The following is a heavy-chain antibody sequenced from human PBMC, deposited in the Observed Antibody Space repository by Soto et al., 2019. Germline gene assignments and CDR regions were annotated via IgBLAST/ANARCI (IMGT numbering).Heavy chain of an antibody. D-gene: IGHD3-22*01. CDR2: ISAYNGNT. CDR3: ASVTYYYDSSGYYSALLYFDY. Sequence: GPSVKVSCKASGYTFTSYGISWVRQAPGQGLEWMGWISAYNGNTNYAQKLQGRVTMTTDTSTSTAYMELRSLRSDDTAVYYCASVTYYYDSSGYYSALLYFDYWGQGTLVTVSS. CDR1: GYTFTSYG. V-gene: IGHV1-18*01. J-gene: IGHJ4*02.